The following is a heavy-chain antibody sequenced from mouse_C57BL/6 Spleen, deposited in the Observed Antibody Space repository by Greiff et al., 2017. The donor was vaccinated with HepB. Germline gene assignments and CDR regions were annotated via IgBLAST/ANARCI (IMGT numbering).Heavy chain of an antibody. J-gene: IGHJ2*01. CDR3: ARWRGSSWYFDY. V-gene: IGHV3-6*01. Sequence: DVKLQESGPGLVKPSQSLSLTCSVTGYSITSGYYWNWIRQFPGNKLEWMGYISYDGSNNYNPSLKNRISITRDTSKNQFFLKLNSVTTEDTATYYCARWRGSSWYFDYWGQGTTLTVSS. CDR2: ISYDGSN. CDR1: GYSITSGYY. D-gene: IGHD1-3*01.